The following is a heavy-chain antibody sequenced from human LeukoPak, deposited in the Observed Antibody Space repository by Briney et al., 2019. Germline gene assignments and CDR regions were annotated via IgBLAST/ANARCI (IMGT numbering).Heavy chain of an antibody. CDR2: IYTSGST. D-gene: IGHD3-16*02. V-gene: IGHV4-61*02. CDR1: GGSISSGSYY. Sequence: SETLSLTCTVSGGSISSGSYYWSWIRQPPGKGLEWIGRIYTSGSTNYNPSLKSRVTMSVDTSKNQFSLKLSSVTAADTAVYYCAGGPPGITFGGVIDYWGQGTLVTVSS. J-gene: IGHJ4*02. CDR3: AGGPPGITFGGVIDY.